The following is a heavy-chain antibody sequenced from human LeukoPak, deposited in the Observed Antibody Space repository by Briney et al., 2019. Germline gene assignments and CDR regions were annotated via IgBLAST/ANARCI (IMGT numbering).Heavy chain of an antibody. D-gene: IGHD2-15*01. CDR3: AGGLTRWYHTHDGFDV. J-gene: IGHJ3*01. V-gene: IGHV4-59*12. CDR2: IYYSGST. Sequence: PSETLSLTCTVSGGSMSSYHWSWIRQPPGKGLEWIGYIYYSGSTNYNPSLKSRVTISVDTSKNQFSLKLSSMTAAVTAVYCCAGGLTRWYHTHDGFDVWGQGTRVTVAS. CDR1: GGSMSSYH.